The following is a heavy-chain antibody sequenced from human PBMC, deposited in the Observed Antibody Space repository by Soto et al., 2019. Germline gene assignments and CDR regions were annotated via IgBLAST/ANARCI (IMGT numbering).Heavy chain of an antibody. CDR2: IYHSGST. D-gene: IGHD3-9*01. Sequence: GYYLVWRLLPQRKGLEWIGSIYHSGSTYYNPSLKSRVTISVDTSKNQFSLKLSSVTAADTAVYYCARLLVLHFAWPASYYAFDILFQGPMGT. CDR3: ARLLVLHFAWPASYYAFDI. CDR1: GYY. V-gene: IGHV4-38-2*01. J-gene: IGHJ3*02.